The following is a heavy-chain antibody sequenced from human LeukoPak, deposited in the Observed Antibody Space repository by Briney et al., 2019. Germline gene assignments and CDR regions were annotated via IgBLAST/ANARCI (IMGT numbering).Heavy chain of an antibody. CDR3: ARVRYDSSGYYYFDY. CDR1: GYTFTSYG. J-gene: IGHJ4*02. D-gene: IGHD3-22*01. Sequence: ASVKVSCTASGYTFTSYGISWVRQAPGQGLEWMGWISAYNGNTNYAQKLQGRVTMTTDTSTSTAYMELRSLRSDDTAVYYCARVRYDSSGYYYFDYWGQGTLVTVSS. V-gene: IGHV1-18*01. CDR2: ISAYNGNT.